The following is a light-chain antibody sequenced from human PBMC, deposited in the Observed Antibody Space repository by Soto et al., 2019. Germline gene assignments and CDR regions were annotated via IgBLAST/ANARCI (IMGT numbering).Light chain of an antibody. CDR1: STDIGSYNY. J-gene: IGLJ2*01. Sequence: QSVLTQPASLSGSPGQSITISCTGTSTDIGSYNYVSWYQQHPGKAPKLMIFDVSYRPSGISDRFSGSKPGNTASLTISGLQPEDEADYYRSSYGASSTLFGGGTKVTVL. CDR2: DVS. CDR3: SSYGASSTL. V-gene: IGLV2-14*03.